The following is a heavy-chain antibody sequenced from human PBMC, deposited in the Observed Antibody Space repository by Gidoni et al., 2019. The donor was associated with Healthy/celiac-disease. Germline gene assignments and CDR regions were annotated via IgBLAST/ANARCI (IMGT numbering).Heavy chain of an antibody. J-gene: IGHJ4*02. Sequence: EVQLIQSGAEVKKPGATVKISCKVFGYTFTDYYIHWVQQAPGKGLEWMGLVDPEKGETIYAEKFQGRVTITADTSTDKAYMELSSLRSEDTALYYCATEAKGVVVVIKALGYWGQGTLVTVSS. CDR1: GYTFTDYY. CDR3: ATEAKGVVVVIKALGY. D-gene: IGHD3-22*01. V-gene: IGHV1-69-2*01. CDR2: VDPEKGET.